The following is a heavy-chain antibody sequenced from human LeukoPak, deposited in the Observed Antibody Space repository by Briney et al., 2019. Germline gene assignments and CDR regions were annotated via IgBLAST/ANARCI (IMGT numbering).Heavy chain of an antibody. D-gene: IGHD1-26*01. V-gene: IGHV3-48*03. CDR1: GFTFSSYE. Sequence: GGSLRLSCAASGFTFSSYEMNWVRQAPGKGLEWVSYISSSGSTVYYADSVKGRFTISRDNAKNSLYLQMNSLRAEDTAVYYCARDGGIEDGMDVWGQGTTVTVSS. CDR2: ISSSGSTV. CDR3: ARDGGIEDGMDV. J-gene: IGHJ6*02.